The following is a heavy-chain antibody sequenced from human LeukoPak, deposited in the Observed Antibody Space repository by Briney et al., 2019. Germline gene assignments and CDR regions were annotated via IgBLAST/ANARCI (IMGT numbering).Heavy chain of an antibody. J-gene: IGHJ4*02. Sequence: GGTLRLSCAASGFTFSSYGMSWVRQAPGKGLEWVSAISGSGGSTYYADSVKGQFTISRDNSKNTLYLQMNSLRAEDTAVYYCAKDYYDSSGYYSNFDYWGQGTLVTVSS. V-gene: IGHV3-23*01. CDR1: GFTFSSYG. CDR2: ISGSGGST. CDR3: AKDYYDSSGYYSNFDY. D-gene: IGHD3-22*01.